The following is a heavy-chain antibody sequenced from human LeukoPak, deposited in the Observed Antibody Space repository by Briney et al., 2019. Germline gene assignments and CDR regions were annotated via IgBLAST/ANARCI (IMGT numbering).Heavy chain of an antibody. CDR2: IYYSGST. D-gene: IGHD4-17*01. CDR3: ARARVNYGDYLDSGVFDY. V-gene: IGHV4-31*03. CDR1: GGSISSGGYY. J-gene: IGHJ4*02. Sequence: SETLSLTCTVSGGSISSGGYYWSWIRQHPGKGLERIGYIYYSGSTYYNPSLKSRVTISVDTSKDQFSLKLSSVTAADTAVYYCARARVNYGDYLDSGVFDYWGQGTLVTVSS.